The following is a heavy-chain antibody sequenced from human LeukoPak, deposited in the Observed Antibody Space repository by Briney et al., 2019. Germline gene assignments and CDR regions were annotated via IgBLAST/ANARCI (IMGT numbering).Heavy chain of an antibody. J-gene: IGHJ6*02. CDR2: INPNSGGT. CDR1: GYTFTGYY. CDR3: ARAKGQADYGMDV. Sequence: RASVKVSCKASGYTFTGYYMHWVRQAPGQGLEWMGWINPNSGGTNYAQKFQGRVTMTRDTSISTAYMELSRLRSDDTAVYYCARAKGQADYGMDVWGQGTTVTVSS. V-gene: IGHV1-2*02.